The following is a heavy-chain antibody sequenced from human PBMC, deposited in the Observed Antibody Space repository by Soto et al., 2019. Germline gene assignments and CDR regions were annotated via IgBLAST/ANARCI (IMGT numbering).Heavy chain of an antibody. Sequence: SETLSLTCAVSGGSISSGGYSWSWIRQPPGKGLEWIGYIYYSGSTYYNPSLKSRVTISVDTSKNQFSLKLSSVTAADTAVYYCARYRFAFVWLQSKGYFDYWGQGTLVNVSS. CDR1: GGSISSGGYS. J-gene: IGHJ4*02. V-gene: IGHV4-30-2*05. D-gene: IGHD5-12*01. CDR2: IYYSGST. CDR3: ARYRFAFVWLQSKGYFDY.